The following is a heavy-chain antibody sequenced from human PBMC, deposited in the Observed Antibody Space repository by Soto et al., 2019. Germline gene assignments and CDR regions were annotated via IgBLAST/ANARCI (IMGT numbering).Heavy chain of an antibody. CDR2: INPNSGGT. J-gene: IGHJ6*02. CDR3: ARVRRTSSLSLGGYVMDV. Sequence: GASVKVSCKASGYTFTGYYMHWVRQAPGQGLEWMGWINPNSGGTNYAQKFQGWVTMTRDTSISTAYMELSRLRSDDTAVYYCARVRRTSSLSLGGYVMDVWGQGTTVTVS. CDR1: GYTFTGYY. V-gene: IGHV1-2*04. D-gene: IGHD6-6*01.